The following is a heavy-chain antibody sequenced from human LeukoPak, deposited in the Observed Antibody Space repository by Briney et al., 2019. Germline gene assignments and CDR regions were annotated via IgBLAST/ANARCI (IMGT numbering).Heavy chain of an antibody. CDR2: MNPNRGNS. Sequence: SVNVSCKASGYTFTSYDINWVRQATGQGLEWVGWMNPNRGNSGHAQKLQRKVTITRNTSISTAYMVLSGLRSDDTTVYYCVQAPRANCSGGSCYSDYFDPWGQGTLVTASS. V-gene: IGHV1-8*01. D-gene: IGHD2-15*01. J-gene: IGHJ5*02. CDR1: GYTFTSYD. CDR3: VQAPRANCSGGSCYSDYFDP.